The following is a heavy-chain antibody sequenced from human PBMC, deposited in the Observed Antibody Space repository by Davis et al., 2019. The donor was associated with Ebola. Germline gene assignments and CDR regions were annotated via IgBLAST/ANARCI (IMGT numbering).Heavy chain of an antibody. V-gene: IGHV5-51*01. CDR3: ASLRRTITGMDDAFDI. J-gene: IGHJ3*02. D-gene: IGHD2-8*02. Sequence: GESLKISCKGSGYSFTNYWIVWVRQMPGKGLECMGIIFPGDSDTRYRPSFQGQVTISADKSITTAYLQWSSLKASDTAMYYCASLRRTITGMDDAFDIWGQGTMVTVSS. CDR1: GYSFTNYW. CDR2: IFPGDSDT.